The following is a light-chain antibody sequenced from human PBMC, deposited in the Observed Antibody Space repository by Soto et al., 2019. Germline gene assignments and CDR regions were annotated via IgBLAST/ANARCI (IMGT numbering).Light chain of an antibody. J-gene: IGKJ4*01. CDR2: DAS. CDR1: QSVGTY. V-gene: IGKV3-11*01. CDR3: QQRVNWLT. Sequence: EIVLTQSPAILSLSPGERATLSCRASQSVGTYLDWYQQKLGQATRLLIYDASNRATGLPARFSGSGSGTDFTLTISSLEPGDFAVYYCQQRVNWLTFGGRAKVEL.